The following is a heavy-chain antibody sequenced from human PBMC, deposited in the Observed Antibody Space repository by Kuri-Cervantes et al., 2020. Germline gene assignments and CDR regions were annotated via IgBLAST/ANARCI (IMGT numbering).Heavy chain of an antibody. CDR1: GGSISSSTYY. D-gene: IGHD2-15*01. J-gene: IGHJ3*02. Sequence: GSLRLSCTVSGGSISSSTYYWGWIRQPPGKGLEWIGYIYYSGSTNYNPSLKSRVTISVDTSKNQFSLKLSSVTAADTAVYYCARGGYCSGGSCYDDAFDIWGQGTMVTVSS. CDR3: ARGGYCSGGSCYDDAFDI. V-gene: IGHV4-61*05. CDR2: IYYSGST.